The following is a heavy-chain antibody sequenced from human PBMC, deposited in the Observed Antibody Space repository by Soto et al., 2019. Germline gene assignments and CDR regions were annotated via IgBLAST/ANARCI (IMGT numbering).Heavy chain of an antibody. J-gene: IGHJ6*02. CDR2: IYYSGST. Sequence: PSETLSLTCTVSGGSISSYYWSWIRQPPGKGLEWIGYIYYSGSTNYNPSLKSRVTISVDTSKNQFSLKLSSVTAADTAVHYCARGYYDSGVWRGYYYGMDVWGQGTTVTVSS. V-gene: IGHV4-59*01. CDR1: GGSISSYY. D-gene: IGHD3-3*01. CDR3: ARGYYDSGVWRGYYYGMDV.